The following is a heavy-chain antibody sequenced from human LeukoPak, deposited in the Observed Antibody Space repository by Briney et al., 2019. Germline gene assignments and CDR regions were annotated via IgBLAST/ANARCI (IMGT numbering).Heavy chain of an antibody. Sequence: GGSLRLSCAASGFTFSNYWMGWVRQAPGKGLEWVANINQDGSVKYYVDSVKGRFTISRDNAKNSLYLRVNSLRAEDTAIYYCARIGYSSSSMDYWGQGTLVTVSS. D-gene: IGHD6-6*01. V-gene: IGHV3-7*01. J-gene: IGHJ4*02. CDR1: GFTFSNYW. CDR3: ARIGYSSSSMDY. CDR2: INQDGSVK.